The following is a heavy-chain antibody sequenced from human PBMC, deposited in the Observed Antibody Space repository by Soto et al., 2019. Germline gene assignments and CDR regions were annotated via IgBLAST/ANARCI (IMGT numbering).Heavy chain of an antibody. CDR1: GGSISSSSYY. D-gene: IGHD3-10*01. Sequence: SETLSLTCTVSGGSISSSSYYWGWIRQPPGKGLEWIGSIYYSGSTYYNPSLKSRVTISVDTSKNQFSLKLSSVTAADTAVYYCARQRYYYGSGSYPRGGMDVWGQGTTVTVSS. V-gene: IGHV4-39*01. J-gene: IGHJ6*02. CDR3: ARQRYYYGSGSYPRGGMDV. CDR2: IYYSGST.